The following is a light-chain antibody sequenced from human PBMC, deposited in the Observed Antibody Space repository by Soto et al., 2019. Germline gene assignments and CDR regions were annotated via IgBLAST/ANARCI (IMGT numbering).Light chain of an antibody. V-gene: IGKV3-20*01. J-gene: IGKJ4*01. CDR3: QQYGSTLT. CDR1: QSVSSSY. CDR2: GAS. Sequence: VLTQSPGTLSLSPGERATLSCRASQSVSSSYLAWYQQKPGQAPRLLIYGASSRATGIPDRFSGSGSGTDSTLTISRLEPEDFAVYYCQQYGSTLTVGGGTKLEIK.